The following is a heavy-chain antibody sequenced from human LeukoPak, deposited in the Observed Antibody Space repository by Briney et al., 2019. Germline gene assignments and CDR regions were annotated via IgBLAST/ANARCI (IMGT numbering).Heavy chain of an antibody. CDR1: GYSISSGYY. D-gene: IGHD3-10*01. CDR2: IDHSGST. Sequence: SETLSLTCTVSGYSISSGYYWGWIRQPPGKGLEWTGSIDHSGSTYYNPSLKSRITIPVDTSKNQFSLKLSSVTAADTAVYYCAKDYMVRGVIGAFDIWGQGTMVTVSS. J-gene: IGHJ3*02. V-gene: IGHV4-38-2*02. CDR3: AKDYMVRGVIGAFDI.